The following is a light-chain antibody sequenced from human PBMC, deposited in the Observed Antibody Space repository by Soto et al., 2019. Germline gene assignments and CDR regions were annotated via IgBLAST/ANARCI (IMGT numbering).Light chain of an antibody. Sequence: DIHMTQSPSSLSASVGARVTITFLASHSIRSYLNWYQQTPRKAPKLLIDSASSLQSGVPSRFSGSRSGSAFTLTIRSLQPEDLATYYWKQSYSTPLTFGPGTKVDIK. J-gene: IGKJ3*01. V-gene: IGKV1-39*01. CDR3: KQSYSTPLT. CDR1: HSIRSY. CDR2: SAS.